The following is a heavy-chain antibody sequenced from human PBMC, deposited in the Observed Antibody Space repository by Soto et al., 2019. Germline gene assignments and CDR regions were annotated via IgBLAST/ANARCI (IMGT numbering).Heavy chain of an antibody. D-gene: IGHD2-2*01. Sequence: ASVKVSCKASGYTFTSYGISWVRQAPGQGLEWMGWISAYNGNTNYAQKLQGRVTMTTDTSTSTAYMELRSLRSDDTAVYYCARVDIVVVPDENWFDPWGQGTQVTVYS. CDR1: GYTFTSYG. CDR2: ISAYNGNT. J-gene: IGHJ5*02. V-gene: IGHV1-18*01. CDR3: ARVDIVVVPDENWFDP.